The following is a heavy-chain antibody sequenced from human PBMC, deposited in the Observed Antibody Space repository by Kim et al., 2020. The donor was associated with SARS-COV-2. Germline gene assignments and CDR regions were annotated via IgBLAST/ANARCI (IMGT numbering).Heavy chain of an antibody. CDR3: TTLLRYFDWLAVKYYYYGMDV. V-gene: IGHV3-15*01. CDR2: IKSKTDGGTT. J-gene: IGHJ6*02. Sequence: GGSLRLSCAASGFTFSNAWMSWVRQAPGKGLEWVGRIKSKTDGGTTDYAATVKGRFTISRDDSKNTLYLQMNSLKTEDTAVYYCTTLLRYFDWLAVKYYYYGMDVWRQGTTVTFSS. CDR1: GFTFSNAW. D-gene: IGHD3-9*01.